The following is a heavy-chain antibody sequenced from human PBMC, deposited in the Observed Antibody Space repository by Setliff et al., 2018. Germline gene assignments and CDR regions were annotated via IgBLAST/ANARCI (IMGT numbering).Heavy chain of an antibody. V-gene: IGHV5-51*01. CDR3: ARLGYSDGFDI. Sequence: GESLKISCKGSGYTFTNYWIAWVRQMPGKGLEYMGIIYPADSDTTYSPSFQGQVTMSADRSIRSAYLQWSSLKASDTAMYYCARLGYSDGFDIWGQGTMVTVSS. J-gene: IGHJ3*02. D-gene: IGHD5-18*01. CDR2: IYPADSDT. CDR1: GYTFTNYW.